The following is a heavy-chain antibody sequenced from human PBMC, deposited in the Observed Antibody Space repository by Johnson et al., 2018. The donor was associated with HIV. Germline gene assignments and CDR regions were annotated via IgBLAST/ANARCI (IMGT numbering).Heavy chain of an antibody. J-gene: IGHJ3*01. V-gene: IGHV3-66*02. CDR1: GFTFSSYD. CDR3: AREDSSGYFDGFDV. Sequence: VQLVESGGGLVQPGGSLRLSCAASGFTFSSYDMHWVRQATGKGLEWVSAIYSGGSTYYADSVKGRFTISRDNSKNTMYLQMNSLRAEDTAVYYCAREDSSGYFDGFDVWGQGTMVTVSS. D-gene: IGHD3-22*01. CDR2: IYSGGST.